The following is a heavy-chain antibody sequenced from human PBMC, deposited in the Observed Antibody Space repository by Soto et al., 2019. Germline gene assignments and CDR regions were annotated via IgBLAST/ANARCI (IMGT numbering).Heavy chain of an antibody. CDR2: ISYDGSNK. Sequence: QVQLVESGGGVVQPGRSLRLSCAASGFTFSSYAMHWVRQAPGKGLEWVAVISYDGSNKYYADSVKGRFTISRDNSKSTLYLQMNSLRAEDTAVCLCARVGGSSPYWGKGNLVTGSS. D-gene: IGHD1-26*01. CDR1: GFTFSSYA. V-gene: IGHV3-30-3*01. J-gene: IGHJ4*02. CDR3: ARVGGSSPY.